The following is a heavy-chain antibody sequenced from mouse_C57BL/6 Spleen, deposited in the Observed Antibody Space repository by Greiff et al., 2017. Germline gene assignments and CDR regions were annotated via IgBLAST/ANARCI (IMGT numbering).Heavy chain of an antibody. CDR2: IYPGDGDT. D-gene: IGHD1-1*01. V-gene: IGHV1-82*01. CDR1: GYAFSSSW. J-gene: IGHJ2*01. CDR3: ARDTTVVDYYFDY. Sequence: VQLVESGPELVKPGASVKISCKASGYAFSSSWMNWVKQRPGKGLEWIGRIYPGDGDTNYNGKFKGKATLTADKSSSTAYMQLSSLTSEDSAVYYCARDTTVVDYYFDYWGQGTTLTVSS.